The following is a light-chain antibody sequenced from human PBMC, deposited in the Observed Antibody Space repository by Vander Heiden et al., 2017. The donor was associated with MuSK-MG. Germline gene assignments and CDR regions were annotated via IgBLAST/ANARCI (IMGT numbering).Light chain of an antibody. Sequence: DIVMTQTPLSLSVTPGQPASISCKSSQSLLYSDGKTYLYWYLHKPGQPPQFLIYEVSNRGSGGPVRLSGRGSGTDFTLTISRGEAEDVGVYYCRQSIKLPSNFGKGTKMEIK. J-gene: IGKJ2*01. V-gene: IGKV2D-29*01. CDR2: EVS. CDR1: QSLLYSDGKTY. CDR3: RQSIKLPSN.